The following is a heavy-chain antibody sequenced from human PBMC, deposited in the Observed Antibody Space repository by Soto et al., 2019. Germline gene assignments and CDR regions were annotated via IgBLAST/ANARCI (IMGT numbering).Heavy chain of an antibody. CDR3: ARWGRGDGYNYLDY. Sequence: QVHLVQSGPELKKPGASVKVSCKTSGYTFYSYGISWVRQAPGLGLERVGWINAFNGDTNNAEKYQGRVTMTTDTSTTTGYMEVRNLRFDDTAVDYCARWGRGDGYNYLDYWGQGTLVTVSS. CDR2: INAFNGDT. CDR1: GYTFYSYG. D-gene: IGHD5-12*01. V-gene: IGHV1-18*01. J-gene: IGHJ4*02.